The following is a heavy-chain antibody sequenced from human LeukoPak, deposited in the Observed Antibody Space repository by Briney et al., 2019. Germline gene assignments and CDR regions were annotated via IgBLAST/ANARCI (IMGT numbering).Heavy chain of an antibody. D-gene: IGHD3-22*01. CDR3: ARDRSYYYDGGSFDY. CDR1: GGSISSYY. CDR2: MYYTGRT. Sequence: PSETLSLTCIVSGGSISSYYWSWIRQPPGKGLEWIGYMYYTGRTNYNPSPKSRVTISVDTSKNQFSMRLYSVTAADTAVYYCARDRSYYYDGGSFDYWAQGTLVTVSS. J-gene: IGHJ4*02. V-gene: IGHV4-59*01.